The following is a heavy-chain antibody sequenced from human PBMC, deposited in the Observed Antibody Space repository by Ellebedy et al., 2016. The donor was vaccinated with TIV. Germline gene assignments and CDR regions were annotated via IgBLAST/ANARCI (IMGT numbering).Heavy chain of an antibody. CDR2: ISYDGSND. D-gene: IGHD6-19*01. Sequence: GGSLRLSCAASGFTFSYYGMHWVRQGPGKGLEWVAVISYDGSNDYYADSVKGRFTVSRDNSNNMLYLQMNSLRPDDTALYYCARDGSRIPLAVEYYFESWGQGTLVTVSS. CDR3: ARDGSRIPLAVEYYFES. J-gene: IGHJ4*02. V-gene: IGHV3-30*19. CDR1: GFTFSYYG.